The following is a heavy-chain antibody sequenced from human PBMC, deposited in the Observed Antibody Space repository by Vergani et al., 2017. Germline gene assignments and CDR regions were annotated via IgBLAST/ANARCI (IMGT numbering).Heavy chain of an antibody. CDR2: ISWDGGST. J-gene: IGHJ6*03. D-gene: IGHD1-26*01. Sequence: EVQLVESGGVVVQPRGSLRLSCAASGFTFDDYTMHWVRQAPGKGLEWVSLISWDGGSTYYADSVKGRFTISRDNSKNSLYLQMNSLRAEDTAVYYCAREEWELGYRLYYYYYMDVWGKGTTVTVSS. CDR1: GFTFDDYT. CDR3: AREEWELGYRLYYYYYMDV. V-gene: IGHV3-43*01.